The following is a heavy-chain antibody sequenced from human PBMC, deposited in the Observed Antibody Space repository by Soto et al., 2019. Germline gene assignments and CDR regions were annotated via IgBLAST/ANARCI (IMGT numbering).Heavy chain of an antibody. Sequence: PSETLSLTCAVSGGSISGSYYYWAWLRQSPGKGPEWIGSVFYTGFPSYNPSLESRVSVSVDTSKSQFSLKLSAVTAADTAVYSCATSQKGYNWNYFDHWGQGALVTVSS. CDR3: ATSQKGYNWNYFDH. V-gene: IGHV4-39*01. D-gene: IGHD1-20*01. CDR2: VFYTGFP. J-gene: IGHJ4*02. CDR1: GGSISGSYYY.